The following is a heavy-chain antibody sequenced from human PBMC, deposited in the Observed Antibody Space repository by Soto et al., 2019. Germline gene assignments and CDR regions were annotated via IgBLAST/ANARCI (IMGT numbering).Heavy chain of an antibody. J-gene: IGHJ6*04. CDR1: GFTFSSYA. D-gene: IGHD2-15*01. CDR2: ISGSGGST. CDR3: AKGHDGGNWAMDV. Sequence: RRLSCAASGFTFSSYAISWVRQSPREGLEWVSAISGSGGSTYYAYSVKGRFTISRDNSKNTLYLQMNSLRAEDTSVYYCAKGHDGGNWAMDVWGKGTTVTVSS. V-gene: IGHV3-23*01.